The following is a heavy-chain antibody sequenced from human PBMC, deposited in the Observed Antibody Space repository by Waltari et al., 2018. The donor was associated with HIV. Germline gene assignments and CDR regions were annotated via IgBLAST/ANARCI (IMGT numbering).Heavy chain of an antibody. D-gene: IGHD3-3*01. Sequence: EVQLVESGGGLVQPGGSLRLSCAASGFTFSNYWMSWVRQAPGKGLGWEANKKQEGSEKYYVDSVKGRFTITRDNDKNSVDLQMNSLRAEDTAVYYCARDGGRRGPFGYWGQGTLVTVSS. CDR3: ARDGGRRGPFGY. CDR2: KKQEGSEK. V-gene: IGHV3-7*01. J-gene: IGHJ4*02. CDR1: GFTFSNYW.